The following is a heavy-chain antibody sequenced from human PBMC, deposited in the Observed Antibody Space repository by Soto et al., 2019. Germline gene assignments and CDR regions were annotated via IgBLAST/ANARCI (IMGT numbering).Heavy chain of an antibody. CDR2: IWYDGSNE. Sequence: QVQLVESGGGVVQPGGSLRLSCAASGFTFRNYGMHWVRQAPGKGLEWVAVIWYDGSNEYYAESVKGRLTISRDNSKNTLLLQMNCVTAEDTAVYLCARVQGRWYGSGRYVGVDVGGQGTTVTVSS. V-gene: IGHV3-33*01. D-gene: IGHD3-10*01. J-gene: IGHJ6*02. CDR3: ARVQGRWYGSGRYVGVDV. CDR1: GFTFRNYG.